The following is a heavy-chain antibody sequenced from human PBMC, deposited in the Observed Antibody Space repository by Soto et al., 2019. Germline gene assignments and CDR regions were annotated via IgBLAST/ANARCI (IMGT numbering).Heavy chain of an antibody. J-gene: IGHJ4*02. CDR1: GFTFSSYS. Sequence: EVQLVESGGGLVQPGGSLRLSCAASGFTFSSYSMNWVRQTPGKGLEWVSYISSSSSTIYYADSVKGRFTISRDNAKNSLYLQMNSLRDEDTAVYYCARDGAMLVVVEALDYWGQGTLVTVSS. V-gene: IGHV3-48*02. D-gene: IGHD3-22*01. CDR2: ISSSSSTI. CDR3: ARDGAMLVVVEALDY.